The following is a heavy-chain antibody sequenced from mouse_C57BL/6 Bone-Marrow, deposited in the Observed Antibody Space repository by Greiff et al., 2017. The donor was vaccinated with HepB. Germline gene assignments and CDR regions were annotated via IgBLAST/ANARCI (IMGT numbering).Heavy chain of an antibody. D-gene: IGHD2-5*01. V-gene: IGHV1-52*01. CDR1: GYTFTSYW. CDR3: ARSSNYNYYYAMAY. Sequence: VQLKQPGAELVRPGSSVKLPCKAPGYTFTSYWMHWVKQRPIQGLEWIGNIDPSHSETHYNQKFKDKATLTVYKSSSTAYMQLRILTSEDSAVYYCARSSNYNYYYAMAYWGQGTSVTVSS. J-gene: IGHJ4*01. CDR2: IDPSHSET.